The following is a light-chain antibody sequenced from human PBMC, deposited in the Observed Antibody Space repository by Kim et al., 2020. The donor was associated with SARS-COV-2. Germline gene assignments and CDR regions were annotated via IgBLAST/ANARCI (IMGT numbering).Light chain of an antibody. J-gene: IGKJ4*01. CDR2: DVS. CDR3: QQFENLPLT. Sequence: ASVGDRVTITCQASQDIRNYLNWYQKKPGKAQKLLIYDVSRLETGVPSRFSGSGSGTDFTFTITGLQPEDIATYYCQQFENLPLTFGGGTKVDIK. V-gene: IGKV1-33*01. CDR1: QDIRNY.